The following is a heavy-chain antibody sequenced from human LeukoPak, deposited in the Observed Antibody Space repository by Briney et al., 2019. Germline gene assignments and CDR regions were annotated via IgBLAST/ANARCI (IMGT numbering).Heavy chain of an antibody. J-gene: IGHJ4*02. Sequence: PGGSLRLSCAASGFTFSSYSMNWVRQAPGKGLEWVSYISSSSSTIYYADSVKGRFTISRDNAKNSLYLQMNSLRAEDTAVYYCARGRDGYNFLNRGEYYYFDYWGQGTLVTVSS. CDR3: ARGRDGYNFLNRGEYYYFDY. V-gene: IGHV3-48*01. CDR2: ISSSSSTI. CDR1: GFTFSSYS. D-gene: IGHD5-24*01.